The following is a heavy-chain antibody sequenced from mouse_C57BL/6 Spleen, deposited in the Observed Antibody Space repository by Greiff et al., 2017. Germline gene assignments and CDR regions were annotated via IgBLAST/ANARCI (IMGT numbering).Heavy chain of an antibody. Sequence: VHVKQSGAELVKPGASVKLSCTASGFNIKDYYMHWVKQRTEQGLEWIGRIDPEDGETKYAPKFQGKATITADTSSNTAYLQLSSLTSEGTAVYYGARGAYDYEGAWFAYWGQGTLVTVSA. CDR3: ARGAYDYEGAWFAY. V-gene: IGHV14-2*01. J-gene: IGHJ3*01. CDR1: GFNIKDYY. D-gene: IGHD2-4*01. CDR2: IDPEDGET.